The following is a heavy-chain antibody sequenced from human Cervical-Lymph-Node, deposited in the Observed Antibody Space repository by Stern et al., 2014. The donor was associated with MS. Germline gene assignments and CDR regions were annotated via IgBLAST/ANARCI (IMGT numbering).Heavy chain of an antibody. D-gene: IGHD4-17*01. J-gene: IGHJ4*02. V-gene: IGHV4-61*02. Sequence: QVQLQESGPGLVKPSQTLSLTCTVSGGSISSGSYYWSWIRQPAGKGLEWIGRIYTSGSTNYNPSLKSRVTISVDTSTNQFSLKLSSVTAADTAVYYCARVAYYGDYERIDYWGQGTLVTVSS. CDR2: IYTSGST. CDR1: GGSISSGSYY. CDR3: ARVAYYGDYERIDY.